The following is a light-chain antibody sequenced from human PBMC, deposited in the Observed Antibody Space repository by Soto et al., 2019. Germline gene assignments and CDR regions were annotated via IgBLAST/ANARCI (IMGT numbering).Light chain of an antibody. CDR2: GAS. CDR1: QSVSSY. J-gene: IGKJ1*01. CDR3: QQYGSSPTT. V-gene: IGKV3-20*01. Sequence: EIVLTQSPGPLSLSPGERATLSCKASQSVSSYLAWYQQKPGQAPRLLSYGASSRATGIPDRFSGSGSGTDFTLTISRLEPEDFAVYFCQQYGSSPTTFGQGTKVDIK.